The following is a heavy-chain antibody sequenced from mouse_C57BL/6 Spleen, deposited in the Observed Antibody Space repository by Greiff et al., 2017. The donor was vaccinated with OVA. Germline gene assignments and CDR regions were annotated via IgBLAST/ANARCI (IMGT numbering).Heavy chain of an antibody. CDR2: INPYNGGT. CDR3: AREIPGDYYGSSKDWYFDV. Sequence: VQLQQSGPVLVKPGASVKMSCKASGYTFTDYYMNWVKQSHGKSLEWIGVINPYNGGTSYNQKFKGKATLTVDKSSSTAYMELNSLTSEDSAVYYCAREIPGDYYGSSKDWYFDVWGTGTTVTVSS. CDR1: GYTFTDYY. J-gene: IGHJ1*03. V-gene: IGHV1-19*01. D-gene: IGHD1-1*01.